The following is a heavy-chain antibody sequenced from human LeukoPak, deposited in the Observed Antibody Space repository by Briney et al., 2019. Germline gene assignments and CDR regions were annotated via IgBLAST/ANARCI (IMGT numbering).Heavy chain of an antibody. CDR2: IYYSGST. CDR3: ARGGYYGSGNDFRFDP. J-gene: IGHJ5*02. Sequence: SGTPLPPSTVSGGSLSSYFWGGCPRPPGEGVEGFGDIYYSGSTNYKPSLKSRVTISVDTSKNQFSLKLSSVTAADTAVYYCARGGYYGSGNDFRFDPWGQGTLVTVSS. CDR1: GGSLSSYF. V-gene: IGHV4-59*01. D-gene: IGHD3-10*01.